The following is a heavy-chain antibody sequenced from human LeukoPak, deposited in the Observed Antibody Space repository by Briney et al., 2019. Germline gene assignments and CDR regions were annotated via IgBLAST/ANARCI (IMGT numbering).Heavy chain of an antibody. CDR3: TRSGTYVFDF. D-gene: IGHD1-26*01. Sequence: PGGSLRLSCAVSGFTVSGNYMNWVRQAPGKGLEWVANIKQDGSDIYYVDSVKGRFTISRDNAKNSLYLQMNSLRAEDTAVYYCTRSGTYVFDFWGQGTLVTVSS. CDR1: GFTVSGNY. V-gene: IGHV3-7*01. J-gene: IGHJ4*02. CDR2: IKQDGSDI.